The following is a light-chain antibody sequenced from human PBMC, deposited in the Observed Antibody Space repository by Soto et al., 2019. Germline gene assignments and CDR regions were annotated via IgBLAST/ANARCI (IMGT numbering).Light chain of an antibody. CDR2: DDS. J-gene: IGLJ3*02. Sequence: SYELTQPPSVSVAPGQTARVTCGGANIGSKSVYWYQQKPGQDPVLVVYDDSDRPSGIPERFSGSNSGNTATLTISRVEAGDEADYYCQVWDLSSDHWVFGGGTKLTVL. V-gene: IGLV3-21*02. CDR3: QVWDLSSDHWV. CDR1: NIGSKS.